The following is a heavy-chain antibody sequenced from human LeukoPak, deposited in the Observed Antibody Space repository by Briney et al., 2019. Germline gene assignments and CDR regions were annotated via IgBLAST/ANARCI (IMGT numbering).Heavy chain of an antibody. CDR3: ARDLWGVGFDI. CDR2: IYSGGRT. V-gene: IGHV3-66*01. D-gene: IGHD1-26*01. J-gene: IGHJ3*02. CDR1: GFTVSSNY. Sequence: GGSLRLSCAASGFTVSSNYMSWVRQAPGKGLEWVSIIYSGGRTYYADSVNGRFTISRDNSKNTLYLQMNSLRAEDTAVYYCARDLWGVGFDIWGQGTMVTVSS.